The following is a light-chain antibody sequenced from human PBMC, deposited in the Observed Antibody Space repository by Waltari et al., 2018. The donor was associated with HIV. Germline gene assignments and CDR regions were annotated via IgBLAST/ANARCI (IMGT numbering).Light chain of an antibody. J-gene: IGLJ2*01. CDR2: KDK. Sequence: SFQLTQSPSLSVSPGQTATLTCSGDALPNQYVSWYRLRPGQAPINLIYKDKQRPSGIPERISASTSGTTVTLTISEAQAEDEADYFCQSTDSSGTVVFGGGTRLTVL. CDR1: ALPNQY. V-gene: IGLV3-25*03. CDR3: QSTDSSGTVV.